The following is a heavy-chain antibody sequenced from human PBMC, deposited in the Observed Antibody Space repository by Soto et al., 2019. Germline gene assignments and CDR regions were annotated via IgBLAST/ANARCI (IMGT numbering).Heavy chain of an antibody. CDR3: ARHPRRSHRSLGYYYYMDV. V-gene: IGHV4-39*01. Sequence: ETLSLTCTVSGGSISSNSYYWGWIRQPPGKGLEWIGSIYYSGSTYYNPSLKSRVTISVDTSKNQFSLKLSSVTAADTAVYYCARHPRRSHRSLGYYYYMDVWGKGTTVTVSS. D-gene: IGHD2-15*01. J-gene: IGHJ6*03. CDR1: GGSISSNSYY. CDR2: IYYSGST.